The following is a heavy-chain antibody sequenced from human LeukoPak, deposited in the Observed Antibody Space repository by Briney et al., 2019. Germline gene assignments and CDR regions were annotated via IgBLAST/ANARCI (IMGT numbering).Heavy chain of an antibody. CDR1: GGSISDYY. CDR2: MYYSGST. CDR3: ARDFGVVANWFDP. D-gene: IGHD3-3*01. Sequence: SETLSLTCTVSGGSISDYYWSWIRQPPGKGLEWIGYMYYSGSTNYNPSLKSRVTISVDTSKNQFSLKLSSVTAADTAVYYCARDFGVVANWFDPRGQGTLVTVSS. J-gene: IGHJ5*02. V-gene: IGHV4-59*01.